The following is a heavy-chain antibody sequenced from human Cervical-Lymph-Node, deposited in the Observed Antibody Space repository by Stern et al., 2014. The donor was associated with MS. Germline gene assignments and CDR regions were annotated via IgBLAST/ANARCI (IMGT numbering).Heavy chain of an antibody. CDR1: GGSMPDYY. V-gene: IGHV4-59*01. Sequence: QVQLQESGPGLVRPSETLSLTCNVSGGSMPDYYWRWIRQPPGKGLEWIGYVYHTGSTSYNPSLKSRVTISIDMSKSQFALKVNSVTTADTAVYYCARGGRMASMFFWGQGTLVTVSS. CDR2: VYHTGST. J-gene: IGHJ4*02. CDR3: ARGGRMASMFF. D-gene: IGHD5-24*01.